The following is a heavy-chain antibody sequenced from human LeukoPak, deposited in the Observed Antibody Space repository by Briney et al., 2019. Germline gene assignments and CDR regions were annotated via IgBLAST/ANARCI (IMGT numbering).Heavy chain of an antibody. CDR2: IYYSGSS. CDR3: ARRSIAARPGGADFDY. J-gene: IGHJ4*02. V-gene: IGHV4-39*01. Sequence: SETLSLTCTVSGGSIGSSSYYWGWIRQPPGKGLEWLGSIYYSGSSYYNPSLKSRVTISVDTSKNQFSLKLSSVTAADTAVYYCARRSIAARPGGADFDYWGQGTLVTVSS. CDR1: GGSIGSSSYY. D-gene: IGHD6-6*01.